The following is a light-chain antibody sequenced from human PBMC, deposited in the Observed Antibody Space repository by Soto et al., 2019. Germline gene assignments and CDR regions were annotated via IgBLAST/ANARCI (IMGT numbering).Light chain of an antibody. Sequence: IQLTQSPSSMSASVGDRVTFTCRASEDISSYLGWYQQKPGAAPKLLIYAASALHSGVPSRFSGSGSGTDFTLTISSLHPEDFAVYFCQQFKNYPITFGQGTRLQIK. CDR1: EDISSY. V-gene: IGKV1-9*01. J-gene: IGKJ5*01. CDR2: AAS. CDR3: QQFKNYPIT.